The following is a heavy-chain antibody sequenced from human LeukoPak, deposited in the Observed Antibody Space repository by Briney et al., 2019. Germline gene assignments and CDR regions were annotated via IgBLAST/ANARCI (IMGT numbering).Heavy chain of an antibody. D-gene: IGHD4-23*01. J-gene: IGHJ3*01. CDR2: IYTTGNT. CDR1: GGSISSYY. V-gene: IGHV4-4*07. Sequence: TSETLSLTCSVSGGSISSYYWSWIRQPAGKGREWIGRIYTTGNTDYNPSLKSRVTMSVDTSKNQFSLNLSSVTAADTAVYYCARDTRWNAFNVWGQGTMVTVSS. CDR3: ARDTRWNAFNV.